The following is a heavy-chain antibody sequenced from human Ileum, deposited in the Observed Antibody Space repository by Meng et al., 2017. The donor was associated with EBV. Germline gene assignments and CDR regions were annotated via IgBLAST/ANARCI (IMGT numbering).Heavy chain of an antibody. V-gene: IGHV4-4*02. J-gene: IGHJ4*02. CDR2: VYHRGDT. CDR1: GDSISSDIW. CDR3: GRDQGRELINH. Sequence: VRRQEAGPGLGKPSGTLSLTCTVSGDSISSDIWWSWVRQPPGKGLEWIGEVYHRGDTNYNPSLKSRVDISVDKSKNQFYLSLFSVTAADTAVYYCGRDQGRELINHWGQGTLVTVSS. D-gene: IGHD1-7*01.